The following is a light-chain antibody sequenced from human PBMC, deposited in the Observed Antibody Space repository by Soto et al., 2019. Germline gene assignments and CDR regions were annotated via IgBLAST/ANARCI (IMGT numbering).Light chain of an antibody. CDR2: GAS. CDR3: HQYVNSPIT. V-gene: IGKV3-20*01. J-gene: IGKJ5*01. Sequence: EIVLTQSPGTLSLSPGARATLSCRASQTITRSSLAWYQPKPGQGPRLLIFGASIRATGVPDRFSASGSGTYFTLTISILEPEDFAVYYGHQYVNSPITFGQGTRLEI. CDR1: QTITRSS.